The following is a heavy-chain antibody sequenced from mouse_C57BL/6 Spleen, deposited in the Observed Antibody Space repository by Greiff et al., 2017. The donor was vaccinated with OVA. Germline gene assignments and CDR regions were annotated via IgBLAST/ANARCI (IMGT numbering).Heavy chain of an antibody. CDR1: GFTFSDYS. CDR3: KRCEGYYYDH. V-gene: IGHV5-12*01. CDR2: ISSGGGST. J-gene: IGHJ2*01. Sequence: EVQRVESGGGLVQPGGSLKLSCAASGFTFSDYSMSWVRQTPEKRLEWVAYISSGGGSTYYPDTVKGRFTISRDNASNTLYLQLRRLKSEDTAMYYCKRCEGYYYDHRGQGNT.